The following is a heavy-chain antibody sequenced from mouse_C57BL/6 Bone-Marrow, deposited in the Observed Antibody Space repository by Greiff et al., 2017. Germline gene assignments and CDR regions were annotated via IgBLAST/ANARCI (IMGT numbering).Heavy chain of an antibody. V-gene: IGHV2-3*01. CDR2: IWGDGST. CDR1: GFSLTSYG. D-gene: IGHD2-4*01. Sequence: QVQLQQSGPGLVAPSQSLSITCTVPGFSLTSYGVSWVRQPPGKGLEWLGVIWGDGSTNYHSALISRLSISKDISKSQVFLKLNGLQTDDTATYYCAKQGDYDGGNYRGQGTTLTVSS. CDR3: AKQGDYDGGNY. J-gene: IGHJ2*01.